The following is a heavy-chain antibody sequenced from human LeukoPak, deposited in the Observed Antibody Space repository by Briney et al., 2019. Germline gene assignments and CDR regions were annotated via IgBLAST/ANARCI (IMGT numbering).Heavy chain of an antibody. D-gene: IGHD3-10*01. Sequence: PSETLSLTCAVYGGSFSGYYWSWIRQPPGKGLEWIGEVSHSGSTNYTPSLESRVTISVDTSKNLFSLKPSSVTAADTAVYYCARGARGNYYRVWGKGTTVTVTS. V-gene: IGHV4-34*01. CDR2: VSHSGST. CDR3: ARGARGNYYRV. CDR1: GGSFSGYY. J-gene: IGHJ6*04.